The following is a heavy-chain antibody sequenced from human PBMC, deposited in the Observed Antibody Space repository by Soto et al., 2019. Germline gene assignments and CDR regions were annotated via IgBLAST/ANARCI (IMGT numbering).Heavy chain of an antibody. CDR3: AREVVPAHYYYYSMDV. CDR2: ISAYNGNT. J-gene: IGHJ6*02. V-gene: IGHV1-18*04. D-gene: IGHD2-2*01. Sequence: QVQVVQSGAEVKKPGASVKVSCKASGYTFTSYGISWVRQAPGQGLEWMGWISAYNGNTNYAQKLQGRVTMTTDTSTSTAYMELRSLRSDDTAVYYCAREVVPAHYYYYSMDVWGQGTTVTVSS. CDR1: GYTFTSYG.